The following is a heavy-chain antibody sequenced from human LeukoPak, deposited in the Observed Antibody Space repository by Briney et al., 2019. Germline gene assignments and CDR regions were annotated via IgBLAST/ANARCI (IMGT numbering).Heavy chain of an antibody. CDR1: GFTFSSYG. V-gene: IGHV3-33*01. Sequence: PGRSLRLSCAASGFTFSSYGMHWVRQAPGKGLEWVAVIWYDGSNKFYADSVKGRFTISRDNSKNTLYLQMNSLRAEDTAVYYCARAPDYDYVWGNYRLWGQGTVVTVSS. D-gene: IGHD3-16*02. J-gene: IGHJ3*01. CDR3: ARAPDYDYVWGNYRL. CDR2: IWYDGSNK.